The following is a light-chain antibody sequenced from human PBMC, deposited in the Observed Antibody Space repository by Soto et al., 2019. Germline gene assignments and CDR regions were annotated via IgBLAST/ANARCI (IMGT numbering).Light chain of an antibody. V-gene: IGKV3-20*01. CDR2: GAS. Sequence: EIVLTQSPGTLSLSPGERATLSCRASQSVSSSYLAWYQQKPGQAPRLLIYGASSRATGIPDRFSGSGSRTDFTLTISRLEPEDFAVYYCHQYGSSQYTFGQGTKLQIK. CDR1: QSVSSSY. CDR3: HQYGSSQYT. J-gene: IGKJ2*01.